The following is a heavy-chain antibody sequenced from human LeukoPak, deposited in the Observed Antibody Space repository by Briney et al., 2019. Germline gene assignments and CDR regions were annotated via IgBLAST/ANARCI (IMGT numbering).Heavy chain of an antibody. CDR2: ISYDGSNK. V-gene: IGHV3-30*03. CDR3: AGNYGPYYFDY. CDR1: GFTFSSYG. D-gene: IGHD3-10*01. J-gene: IGHJ4*02. Sequence: GGSLRLSCTASGFTFSSYGMHWVRQAPGKGLEWVAVISYDGSNKYYADSVKGRFTISRDNSKNTLYLQMNSLRAEDTAVYYCAGNYGPYYFDYWGQGTLVTVSS.